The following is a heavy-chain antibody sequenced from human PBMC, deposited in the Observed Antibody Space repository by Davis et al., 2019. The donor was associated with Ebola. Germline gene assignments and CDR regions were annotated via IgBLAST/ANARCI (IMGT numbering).Heavy chain of an antibody. CDR2: IYHSGST. D-gene: IGHD2-2*01. J-gene: IGHJ2*01. Sequence: LRLSCAVSGGSISSGGYSWSWIRPPPGKGLEWIGYIYHSGSTYYNPSLKSRVTISVDRSKNQFSLKLSSVTAADTAVYYCAREGVYCSSTSCPYWYFDLWGRGTLVTVSS. CDR1: GGSISSGGYS. V-gene: IGHV4-30-2*01. CDR3: AREGVYCSSTSCPYWYFDL.